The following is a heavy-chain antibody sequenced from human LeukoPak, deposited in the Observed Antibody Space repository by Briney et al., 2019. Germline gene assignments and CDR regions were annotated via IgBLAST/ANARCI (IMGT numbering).Heavy chain of an antibody. CDR3: ARDLGVEGQEERWLQSRRTGTPDY. D-gene: IGHD5-24*01. V-gene: IGHV3-20*04. CDR2: KNWSGGST. Sequence: LAGGSLRLSCAASGFTFDDYGMSWVRQAPGKGLEWVSGKNWSGGSTGYADSVKGRFTISRDNAKNSLYLQMNSLRAEDTAVYYCARDLGVEGQEERWLQSRRTGTPDYWGQGTLVTVSS. CDR1: GFTFDDYG. J-gene: IGHJ4*02.